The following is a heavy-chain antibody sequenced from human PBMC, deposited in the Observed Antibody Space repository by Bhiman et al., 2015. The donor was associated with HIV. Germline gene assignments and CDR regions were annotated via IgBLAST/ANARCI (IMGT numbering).Heavy chain of an antibody. J-gene: IGHJ4*02. CDR3: AKDPGIATPWQVGFGLDH. V-gene: IGHV3-53*04. D-gene: IGHD3-16*01. CDR1: GFIVSSNY. Sequence: EVQLVESGGGLVQPGGSLGLSCAASGFIVSSNYMSWVRQAPGKGLEWVSVIYSGGNTYYADSVKGRFTISRDNSKNTLYLQMNSLRPEDTAVYYCAKDPGIATPWQVGFGLDHWGLGTLVTVSS. CDR2: IYSGGNT.